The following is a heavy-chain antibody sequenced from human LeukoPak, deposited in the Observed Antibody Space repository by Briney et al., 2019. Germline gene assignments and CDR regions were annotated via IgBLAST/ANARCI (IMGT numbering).Heavy chain of an antibody. D-gene: IGHD3-10*01. CDR1: GFSISSSSYY. Sequence: SETLSLTCTVSGFSISSSSYYWGWLRQPPGKGLEWIGSIHYSGSTYYNPSIESLVTITVDTSNNQYPLKLSSVTAADTAVYCCARGGEERPGPNRFYPWGERTLGTVSS. J-gene: IGHJ5*02. V-gene: IGHV4-39*06. CDR2: IHYSGST. CDR3: ARGGEERPGPNRFYP.